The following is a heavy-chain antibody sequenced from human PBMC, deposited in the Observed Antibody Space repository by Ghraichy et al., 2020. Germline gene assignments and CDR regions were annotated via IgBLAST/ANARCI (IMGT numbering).Heavy chain of an antibody. CDR2: ISWDGGST. J-gene: IGHJ6*02. CDR3: AKDNSGSPAYYYYGMDV. Sequence: ETLSLTCAASGFTFDDYTMHWVRQAPGKGLEWVSLISWDGGSTYYADSVKGRFTISRDNSKNSLYLQMNSLRTEDTALYYCAKDNSGSPAYYYYGMDVWGQGTTVTVSS. V-gene: IGHV3-43*01. CDR1: GFTFDDYT. D-gene: IGHD1-26*01.